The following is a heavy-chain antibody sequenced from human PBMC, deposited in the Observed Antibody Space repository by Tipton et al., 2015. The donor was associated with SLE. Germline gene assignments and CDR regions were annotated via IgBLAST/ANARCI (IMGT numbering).Heavy chain of an antibody. Sequence: TLSLTCSVSGGSLNVYYWSWVRQPPGKGLEWIGYVSYSGSTNYNPSLQSRVTISVDTSKNQFSLKLRSVTAADTAVYYCARRRGSSWYEDYFDYWGQGTLVTVSS. CDR1: GGSLNVYY. D-gene: IGHD6-13*01. V-gene: IGHV4-59*01. CDR2: VSYSGST. J-gene: IGHJ4*02. CDR3: ARRRGSSWYEDYFDY.